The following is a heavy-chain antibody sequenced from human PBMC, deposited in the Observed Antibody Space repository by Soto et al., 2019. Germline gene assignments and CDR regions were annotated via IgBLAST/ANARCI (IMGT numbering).Heavy chain of an antibody. CDR3: ARGGGLMRLFDY. CDR2: IYYSGST. Sequence: QVQLQESGPGLVKPSQTLSLTCTVSGGSISSGGYYWSWIRQHPGKGLEWIGYIYYSGSTYYNPSLKSRVTLSVDTSKHQCSLKLSSVTAAGTAVYDCARGGGLMRLFDYWGQGTLVTVSS. CDR1: GGSISSGGYY. J-gene: IGHJ4*02. D-gene: IGHD3-16*01. V-gene: IGHV4-31*03.